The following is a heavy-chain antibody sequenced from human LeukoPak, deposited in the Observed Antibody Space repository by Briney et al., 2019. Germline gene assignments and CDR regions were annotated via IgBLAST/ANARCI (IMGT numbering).Heavy chain of an antibody. D-gene: IGHD6-13*01. CDR3: AVDWQQLGSFDY. CDR2: IYYSGST. CDR1: GGSISSYY. V-gene: IGHV4-59*01. Sequence: PSETLSLTCTVSGGSISSYYWSWIRQPPGKGLEWIGYIYYSGSTNYNPSLKSRVTISVDTSKNQFSLKLSSVTAADTAVYYCAVDWQQLGSFDYWGQGTLVTVSS. J-gene: IGHJ4*02.